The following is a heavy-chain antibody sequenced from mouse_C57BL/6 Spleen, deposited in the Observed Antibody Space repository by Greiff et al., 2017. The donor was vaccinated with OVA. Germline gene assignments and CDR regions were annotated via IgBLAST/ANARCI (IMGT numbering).Heavy chain of an antibody. CDR3: ARDDTGDY. Sequence: QVQLQQSGPELVKPGASVKISCKASGYSFTSYYIHWVKQRPGQGLEWIGWIYPGSGNTKYNEKFKGKATLTADKSSSTAYMQLSSLTSVDSAVYYCARDDTGDYWGQGTSVTVSS. J-gene: IGHJ4*01. D-gene: IGHD2-3*01. V-gene: IGHV1-66*01. CDR2: IYPGSGNT. CDR1: GYSFTSYY.